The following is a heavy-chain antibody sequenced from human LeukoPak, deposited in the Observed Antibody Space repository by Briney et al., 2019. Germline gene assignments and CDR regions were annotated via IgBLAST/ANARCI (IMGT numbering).Heavy chain of an antibody. CDR2: IIPFFGTA. CDR3: ASLAYYDSSGYYYQAFDI. D-gene: IGHD3-22*01. V-gene: IGHV1-69*01. CDR1: GGTFSDYA. J-gene: IGHJ3*02. Sequence: SVKVSCKASGGTFSDYAIIWVRQAPGQGLECVGGIIPFFGTAMYTQNFQGRVTITADESTSTAYMELSSLRSEDTAVYYCASLAYYDSSGYYYQAFDIWGQGTMVTVSS.